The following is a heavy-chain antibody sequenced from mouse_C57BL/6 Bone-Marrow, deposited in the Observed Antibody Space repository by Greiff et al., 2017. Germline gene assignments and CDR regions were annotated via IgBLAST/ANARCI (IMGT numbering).Heavy chain of an antibody. V-gene: IGHV1-54*01. Sequence: QVQLQQSGAELVRPGTSVKVSCKASGYAFTNYLIEWVKQRPGQGLEWIGVINPGSGGTNYNEKFKGKATLTADKSSSTAYMQLSSLTSEDSAVYVCARAAGGYFAGWGQGTLVTVSA. CDR3: ARAAGGYFAG. D-gene: IGHD2-2*01. J-gene: IGHJ3*01. CDR1: GYAFTNYL. CDR2: INPGSGGT.